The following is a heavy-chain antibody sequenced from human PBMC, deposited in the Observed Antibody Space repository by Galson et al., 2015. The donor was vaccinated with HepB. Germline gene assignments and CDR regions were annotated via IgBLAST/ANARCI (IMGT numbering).Heavy chain of an antibody. Sequence: SLRLSCAASGFTFSSYGMHWVRQAPGKGLEWVAVISYDGSNKYYADSVKGRFTISGDNSKNTLYLQMNSLRAEDTAVYYCARAGSNYVIYYYYYGMDVWGQGTTVTVSS. V-gene: IGHV3-30*03. CDR1: GFTFSSYG. CDR2: ISYDGSNK. D-gene: IGHD4-11*01. J-gene: IGHJ6*02. CDR3: ARAGSNYVIYYYYYGMDV.